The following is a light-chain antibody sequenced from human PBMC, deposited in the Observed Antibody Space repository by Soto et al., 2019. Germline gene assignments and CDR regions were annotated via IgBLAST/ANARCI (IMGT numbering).Light chain of an antibody. CDR1: QSVSRN. Sequence: EIVMTQSPDILSVSPGERATLSCRASQSVSRNLAWYQQKPGQAPRLLIYDASTRATGIPDRFSGSGSETEFTLTISSLQSEDYAIYYCQQYNNWPPWTFGQGTKVDIK. CDR2: DAS. V-gene: IGKV3-15*01. J-gene: IGKJ1*01. CDR3: QQYNNWPPWT.